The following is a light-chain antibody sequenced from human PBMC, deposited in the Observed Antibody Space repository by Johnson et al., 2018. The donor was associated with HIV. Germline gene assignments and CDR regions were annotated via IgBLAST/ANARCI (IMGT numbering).Light chain of an antibody. CDR3: GTWDSSLSAVL. Sequence: QSVLTQPPSVSAAPGQKVTISCSGSSSNIGNNYVSWYQQLPGTAPKLLIYDNNKRPSGIPDRFSGSKSGTSATLGITVLQTGDEADYYCGTWDSSLSAVLFGTGTKVTVL. CDR1: SSNIGNNY. CDR2: DNN. V-gene: IGLV1-51*01. J-gene: IGLJ1*01.